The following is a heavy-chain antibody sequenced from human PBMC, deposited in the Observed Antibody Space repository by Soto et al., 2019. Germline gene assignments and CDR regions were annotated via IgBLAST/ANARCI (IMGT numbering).Heavy chain of an antibody. D-gene: IGHD2-2*01. CDR1: GFVFEVYW. V-gene: IGHV3-74*01. J-gene: IGHJ4*02. CDR3: TRGPRPSSVGTGAV. CDR2: ISDDGART. Sequence: PGGSLRLSCVAPGFVFEVYWMHWVRQVPGKGLEWVSRISDDGARTDYADSARGRFTISRDNANNALYLQMNALRGEDTAVYFCTRGPRPSSVGTGAVWGRGALVTVSS.